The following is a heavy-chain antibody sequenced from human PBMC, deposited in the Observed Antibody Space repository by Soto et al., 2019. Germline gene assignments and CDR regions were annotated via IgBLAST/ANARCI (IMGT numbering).Heavy chain of an antibody. Sequence: GGSLRLSCAASGFTFSSYWMSWVRQAPGKGLEWVANIKQDGSEKYYVDSVKGRFTISRDNAKNSLYLQMNSLRAEDTAVYYCARAPTGYVVVVAATGRYFDYWGQGTLVTVSS. V-gene: IGHV3-7*01. J-gene: IGHJ4*02. CDR1: GFTFSSYW. CDR3: ARAPTGYVVVVAATGRYFDY. CDR2: IKQDGSEK. D-gene: IGHD2-15*01.